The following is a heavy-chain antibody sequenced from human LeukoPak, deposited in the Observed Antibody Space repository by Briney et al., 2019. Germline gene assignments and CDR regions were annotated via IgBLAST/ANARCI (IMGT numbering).Heavy chain of an antibody. CDR2: ISAYNGNT. CDR1: GYTFTSYG. J-gene: IGHJ3*02. Sequence: ASVKVSCKASGYTFTSYGISWVRQAPGQGLERMGWISAYNGNTNYAQKLQGRATMTTDTSTSTAYMELRSLRSDDTAVYYCARNKWLRDAFDIWGQGTMVTVSS. D-gene: IGHD5-12*01. CDR3: ARNKWLRDAFDI. V-gene: IGHV1-18*01.